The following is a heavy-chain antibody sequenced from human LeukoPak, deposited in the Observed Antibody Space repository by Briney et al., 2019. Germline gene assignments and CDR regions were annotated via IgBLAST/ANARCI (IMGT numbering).Heavy chain of an antibody. CDR3: ARQDSHYGDQTGWFDP. J-gene: IGHJ5*02. CDR1: GGSISSYY. D-gene: IGHD4-17*01. CDR2: IYYSGST. V-gene: IGHV4-59*08. Sequence: PSGTLSLTCTVSGGSISSYYWSWIRQPPGKGLEWIGYIYYSGSTNYNPSLKSRVTISVDTSKNQFSLKLSSVTAADTAVYYCARQDSHYGDQTGWFDPWGQGTLVTVSS.